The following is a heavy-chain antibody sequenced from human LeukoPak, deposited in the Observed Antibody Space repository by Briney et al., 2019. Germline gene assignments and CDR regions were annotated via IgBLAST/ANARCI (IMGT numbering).Heavy chain of an antibody. CDR2: TSHSDSP. Sequence: PSETLSLTCSVSGMSITSRHYWGWIRQPPGKGLEWIGSTSHSDSPYYNPSLKSRVTISVDKSKNQFSLKLSSVTAADTAVYYCARDLPSSIAARGYYYYYMDVWGKGTTVTVSS. CDR1: GMSITSRHY. CDR3: ARDLPSSIAARGYYYYYMDV. D-gene: IGHD6-6*01. J-gene: IGHJ6*03. V-gene: IGHV4-38-2*02.